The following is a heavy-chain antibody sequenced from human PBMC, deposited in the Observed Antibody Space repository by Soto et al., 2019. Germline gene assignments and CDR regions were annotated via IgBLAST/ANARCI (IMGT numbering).Heavy chain of an antibody. CDR2: IYYSGST. Sequence: SETLSLTCTVSGGAISSYYWSWIRQPPGKGLEWMGYIYYSGSTNYNPSLKSRVNISVDTSKNQFSLKLSSVIAADTAVYYCARGVTACSGGSCCYFDYWGQGTLVTVSS. D-gene: IGHD2-15*01. V-gene: IGHV4-59*01. CDR3: ARGVTACSGGSCCYFDY. CDR1: GGAISSYY. J-gene: IGHJ4*02.